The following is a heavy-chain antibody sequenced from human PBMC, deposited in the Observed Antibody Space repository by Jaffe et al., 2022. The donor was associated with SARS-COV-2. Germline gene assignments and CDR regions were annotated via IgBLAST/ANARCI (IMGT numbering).Heavy chain of an antibody. CDR2: ISSSSSTI. V-gene: IGHV3-48*01. CDR1: GFTFSSYS. J-gene: IGHJ4*02. Sequence: EVQLVESGGGLVQPGGSLRLSCAASGFTFSSYSMNWVRQAPGKGLEWVSYISSSSSTIYYADSVKGRFTISRDNAKNSLYLQMNSLRAEDTAVYYCARDRRNMVRGVIDYWGQGTLVTVSS. CDR3: ARDRRNMVRGVIDY. D-gene: IGHD3-10*01.